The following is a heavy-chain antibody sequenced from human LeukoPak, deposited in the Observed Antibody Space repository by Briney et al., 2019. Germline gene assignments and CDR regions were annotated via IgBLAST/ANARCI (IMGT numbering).Heavy chain of an antibody. J-gene: IGHJ4*02. Sequence: SETLSLTCTVSGGSISSYYWSWIRQHPGKGLEWIGYIYYSGSTYYNPSLKSRVTISVDTSKNQFSLKLSSVTAADTAVYYCARDSLPLDYGDYRYFDYWGQETLVTVSS. V-gene: IGHV4-59*06. D-gene: IGHD4-17*01. CDR2: IYYSGST. CDR1: GGSISSYY. CDR3: ARDSLPLDYGDYRYFDY.